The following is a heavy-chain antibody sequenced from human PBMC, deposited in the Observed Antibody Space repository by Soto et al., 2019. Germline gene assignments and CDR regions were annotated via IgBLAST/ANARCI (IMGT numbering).Heavy chain of an antibody. CDR2: IWYDGSNK. CDR1: GFTFSSYG. Sequence: QVQLVESGGGVVQPGRSLRLSCAASGFTFSSYGMHWVRQAPGKGLEWVAVIWYDGSNKYYADSVKGRFTISRDNSKNTLYLQMNSLRAEDTAVYYCARGIAAADPEDYWGQGTLVTVSS. D-gene: IGHD6-13*01. V-gene: IGHV3-33*01. CDR3: ARGIAAADPEDY. J-gene: IGHJ4*02.